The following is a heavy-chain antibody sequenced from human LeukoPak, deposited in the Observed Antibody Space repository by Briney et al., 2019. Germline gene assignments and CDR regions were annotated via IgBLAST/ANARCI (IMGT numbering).Heavy chain of an antibody. CDR1: GYTFTSYG. J-gene: IGHJ6*03. CDR3: ARDSGSDYYYYMDV. D-gene: IGHD7-27*01. CDR2: ISAYNGNT. Sequence: ASVKVSCKASGYTFTSYGISWVRQAPGQGLEWMGWISAYNGNTNYAQKLQGRVTITTDTSQSTAYMELRSLRSDDTAVYYCARDSGSDYYYYMDVWGKGTTVTVSS. V-gene: IGHV1-18*01.